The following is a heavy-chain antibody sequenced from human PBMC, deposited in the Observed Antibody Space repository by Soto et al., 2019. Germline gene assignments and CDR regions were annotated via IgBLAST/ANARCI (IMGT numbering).Heavy chain of an antibody. CDR3: AKGRSYYYYYGVDV. V-gene: IGHV3-23*01. CDR1: GFTFSSYA. Sequence: GGSLRLSCAASGFTFSSYAMSWVRQAPRKGLEWVSDIIDSGASTYYADSVKGRFTISRDNSKSTLYLQMNSLRAEDTALYYCAKGRSYYYYYGVDVWGQGTTVTVSS. J-gene: IGHJ6*02. CDR2: IIDSGAST.